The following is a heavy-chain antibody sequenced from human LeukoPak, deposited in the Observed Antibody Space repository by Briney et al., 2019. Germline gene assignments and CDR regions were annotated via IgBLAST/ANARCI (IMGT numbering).Heavy chain of an antibody. J-gene: IGHJ6*03. CDR3: ARFYYYYYYIDV. CDR2: TYYSGST. V-gene: IGHV4-59*01. Sequence: SETLSLTCTVSGGSISSYYWTWIRQPPGKGLEWIGYTYYSGSTNYNPSLKSRVTISVDTSKNQFSLKLSSVTAADTAVYYCARFYYYYYYIDVWGKGTTVTVSS. D-gene: IGHD3-16*01. CDR1: GGSISSYY.